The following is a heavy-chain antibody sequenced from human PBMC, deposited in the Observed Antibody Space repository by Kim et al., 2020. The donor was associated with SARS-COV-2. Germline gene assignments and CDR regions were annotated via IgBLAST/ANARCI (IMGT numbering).Heavy chain of an antibody. V-gene: IGHV1-2*02. CDR2: NSGGT. Sequence: NSGGTNYAQKFQGRVTMTRDTSISTAYMELSRLRSDDTAVYYCAREIQETWGQGTLVTVSS. D-gene: IGHD5-18*01. CDR3: AREIQET. J-gene: IGHJ4*02.